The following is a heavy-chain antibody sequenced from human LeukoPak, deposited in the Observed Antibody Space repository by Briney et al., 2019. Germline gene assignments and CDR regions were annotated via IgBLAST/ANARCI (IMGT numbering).Heavy chain of an antibody. Sequence: GGSLRLSCAASGFTFSSYGMHWVRQAPGKGLEWVAFIRYDGSNKYYADSVKGRFTISRDNSKNTLYLQMNSLRAEDTAVYYCAKAGHIVVVTAILYYFDSWGQGTLLTVSS. CDR1: GFTFSSYG. V-gene: IGHV3-30*02. CDR2: IRYDGSNK. D-gene: IGHD2-21*02. CDR3: AKAGHIVVVTAILYYFDS. J-gene: IGHJ4*02.